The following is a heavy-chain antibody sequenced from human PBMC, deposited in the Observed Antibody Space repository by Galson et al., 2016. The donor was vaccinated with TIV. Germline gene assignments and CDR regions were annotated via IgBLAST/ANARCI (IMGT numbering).Heavy chain of an antibody. V-gene: IGHV1-2*02. J-gene: IGHJ4*02. D-gene: IGHD4/OR15-4a*01. CDR1: GYSFTDHY. CDR2: IDPKNGDT. Sequence: SVKVSCKASGYSFTDHYFHWVRQAPGQGLEWMGGIDPKNGDTAYAQNFQGRVTMTRDTSISTAYMELTRLASDDTAMYYCARGGYGVHSVGFDYWGQGTRVTVSS. CDR3: ARGGYGVHSVGFDY.